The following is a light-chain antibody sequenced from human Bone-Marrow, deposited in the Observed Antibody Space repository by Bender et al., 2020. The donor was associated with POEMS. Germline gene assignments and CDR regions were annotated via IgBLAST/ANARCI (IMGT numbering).Light chain of an antibody. CDR1: SY. V-gene: IGLV2-8*01. J-gene: IGLJ2*01. Sequence: QSALTQPPSASGSPGQSVTIPCTGASYVSWYQHHPGKAPKLVIYDVSKRPSGVPDRFSGSKSGQTASLTISGLQAEDEADYYCASYRSSDNFLFGGGTKLTVL. CDR3: ASYRSSDNFL. CDR2: DVS.